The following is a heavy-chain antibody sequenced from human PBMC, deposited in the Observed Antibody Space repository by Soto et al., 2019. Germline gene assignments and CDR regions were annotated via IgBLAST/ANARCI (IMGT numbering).Heavy chain of an antibody. CDR1: GYTFTIYD. D-gene: IGHD3-10*01. CDR3: ARPRGSRAFDI. V-gene: IGHV1-8*01. Sequence: ASVKVSCKASGYTFTIYDINWVLQATGQGLEWMGWMNPNSGNTGYAQKFQGRVTMTRNTSISTAYMELSSLRSEDTAVYYCARPRGSRAFDIWGQGTMVTVSS. J-gene: IGHJ3*02. CDR2: MNPNSGNT.